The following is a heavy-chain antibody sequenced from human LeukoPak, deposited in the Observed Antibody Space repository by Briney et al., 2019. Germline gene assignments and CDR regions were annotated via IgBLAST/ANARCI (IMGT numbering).Heavy chain of an antibody. Sequence: PSETLSLTCTVSGHSISSGYYWGWIRQPPGKGLEWIGSIYHSGSTYYNPSLKSRVTISVDTSKNQFSLKLSSVTAADTAVYYCARAQYYDFWSGLFDYWGQGTLVTVSS. CDR1: GHSISSGYY. D-gene: IGHD3-3*01. CDR2: IYHSGST. J-gene: IGHJ4*02. V-gene: IGHV4-38-2*02. CDR3: ARAQYYDFWSGLFDY.